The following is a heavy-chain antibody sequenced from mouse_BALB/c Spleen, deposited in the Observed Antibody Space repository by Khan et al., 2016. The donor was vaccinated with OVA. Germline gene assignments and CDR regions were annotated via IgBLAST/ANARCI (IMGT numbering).Heavy chain of an antibody. V-gene: IGHV1-77*01. CDR1: GYSFTDYI. CDR2: IYPGSGSI. J-gene: IGHJ3*01. CDR3: ARRDYGSSYPGFVY. D-gene: IGHD1-1*01. Sequence: QVRLQQSGPELVKPGASVKMSCKASGYSFTDYIISWVKRRTGQGLQWIGEIYPGSGSIYSNEKFKGKATLTADKSSNTAYMQLSSLTSEDSAVYFWARRDYGSSYPGFVYWGQGTLVTVSA.